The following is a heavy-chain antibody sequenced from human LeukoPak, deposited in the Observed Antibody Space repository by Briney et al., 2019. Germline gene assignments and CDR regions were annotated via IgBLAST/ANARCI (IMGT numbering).Heavy chain of an antibody. CDR2: ISSSSSTI. V-gene: IGHV3-48*04. Sequence: GGSLRLSCAASGFTFSSYSMNWVRQAPGKGLEWVSYISSSSSTIYYADSVKGRFTISRDNAKNSLYLQMNSLRAEDTAVYYCARGRQQWLARWGQGTLVTVSS. CDR1: GFTFSSYS. J-gene: IGHJ4*02. D-gene: IGHD6-19*01. CDR3: ARGRQQWLAR.